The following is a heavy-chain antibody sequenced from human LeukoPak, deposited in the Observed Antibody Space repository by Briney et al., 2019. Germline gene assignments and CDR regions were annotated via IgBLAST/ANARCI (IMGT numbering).Heavy chain of an antibody. J-gene: IGHJ6*03. V-gene: IGHV3-23*01. CDR1: GFTFSKFV. CDR2: ISGSGGST. CDR3: AKGSAFYYYMDV. Sequence: GGSLRLSCAASGFTFSKFVMTWVRQAPGQGLEWVSGISGSGGSTYYADAVKGRFTISRDNSKNTLFLQMNGLRAEDTAVYYCAKGSAFYYYMDVCGKGTTATVSS.